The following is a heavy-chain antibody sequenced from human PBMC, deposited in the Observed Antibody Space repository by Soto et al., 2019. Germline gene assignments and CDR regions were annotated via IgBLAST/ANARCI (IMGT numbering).Heavy chain of an antibody. CDR3: ARAPLLEWLTGYMGV. J-gene: IGHJ6*03. CDR2: IYYSGST. D-gene: IGHD3-3*01. Sequence: PSETLSLTCTVSGGSISSYYWSWIRQPPGKGLEWIGYIYYSGSTNYNPSLKSRVTISVDTSKNQFSLKLSSVTAADTAVYYCARAPLLEWLTGYMGVWGKGTTVTVSS. CDR1: GGSISSYY. V-gene: IGHV4-59*01.